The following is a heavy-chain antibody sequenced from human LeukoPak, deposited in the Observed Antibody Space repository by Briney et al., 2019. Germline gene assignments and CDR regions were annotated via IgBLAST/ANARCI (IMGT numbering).Heavy chain of an antibody. D-gene: IGHD3-9*01. V-gene: IGHV3-23*01. CDR1: GFTFSSYG. CDR2: ISGSGGST. CDR3: ATYDILTGYLMY. J-gene: IGHJ4*02. Sequence: GGSLRLSCAASGFTFSSYGMSWVRQAPGKGLEWVSAISGSGGSTYYADSVKGRFTISRDNSKNTLYLQMNSLRAEDTAVYYCATYDILTGYLMYWGQGTLVTVSS.